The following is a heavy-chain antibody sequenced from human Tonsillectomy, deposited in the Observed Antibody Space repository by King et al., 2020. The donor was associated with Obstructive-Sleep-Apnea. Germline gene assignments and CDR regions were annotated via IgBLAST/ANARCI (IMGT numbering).Heavy chain of an antibody. V-gene: IGHV4-34*01. CDR1: GGSFSGYY. Sequence: VQLQQWGAGLLKPSETLSLTCAVYGGSFSGYYWSWIRQPPGKGLEWIGEINHSGSTNYNPSLKSRVTISVDTSKNQFSLKLSSVTAADTAVYYCARGRRRYFDWLGDNYGMDVWGQGTTVTVSS. J-gene: IGHJ6*02. CDR2: INHSGST. CDR3: ARGRRRYFDWLGDNYGMDV. D-gene: IGHD3-9*01.